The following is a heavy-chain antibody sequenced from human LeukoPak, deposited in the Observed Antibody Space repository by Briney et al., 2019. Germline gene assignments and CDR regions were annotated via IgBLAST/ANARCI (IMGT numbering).Heavy chain of an antibody. D-gene: IGHD3-10*01. V-gene: IGHV4-59*08. Sequence: PSETLSLTCTVSGGSITNYYWSWIRQPPGKGLEWIGYVYYSGSTNYNPSLKSRVTISVDTSKNQFSLKLSSVTAADTAVYYCAATMVRGAHTHFDYWGQGTLVTVSS. CDR1: GGSITNYY. CDR3: AATMVRGAHTHFDY. J-gene: IGHJ4*02. CDR2: VYYSGST.